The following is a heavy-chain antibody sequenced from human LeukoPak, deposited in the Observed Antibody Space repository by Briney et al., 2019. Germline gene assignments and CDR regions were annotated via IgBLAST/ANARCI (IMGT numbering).Heavy chain of an antibody. D-gene: IGHD1-1*01. Sequence: GGSLRLSCAASGFSFGSYAMGWTRQAPGQGLEWVSAISGSGSHANYAESVKGRFTISRDDSKNTLYLQMHSLIAADTAVYYCGSGPVGTTVPWGQGTLVTVSS. CDR1: GFSFGSYA. J-gene: IGHJ5*02. CDR3: GSGPVGTTVP. CDR2: ISGSGSHA. V-gene: IGHV3-23*01.